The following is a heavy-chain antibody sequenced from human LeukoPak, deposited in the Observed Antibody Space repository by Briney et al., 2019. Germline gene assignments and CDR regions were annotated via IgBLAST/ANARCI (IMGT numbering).Heavy chain of an antibody. D-gene: IGHD2-21*02. CDR1: GYSISSGYY. Sequence: NASETLSLTCTVSGYSISSGYYWGWIRQPPGKGLEWIGSIYHSGSTYYNPSLKSRVTISLDTSKNQFSLKLSSVTAADTAVYYCARAYCVGDCSVLHIYFDYWGQGTLVTVSS. V-gene: IGHV4-38-2*02. J-gene: IGHJ4*02. CDR3: ARAYCVGDCSVLHIYFDY. CDR2: IYHSGST.